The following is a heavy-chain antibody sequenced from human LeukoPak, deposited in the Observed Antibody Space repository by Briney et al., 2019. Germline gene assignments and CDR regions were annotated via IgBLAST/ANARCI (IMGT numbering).Heavy chain of an antibody. J-gene: IGHJ4*02. V-gene: IGHV1-69*05. CDR1: GGTFSSYA. CDR2: IIPIFGTA. D-gene: IGHD3-3*01. Sequence: ASVKVSCKASGGTFSSYAISWVRQAPGQGLEWMGGIIPIFGTANYAQKFQGRVTITTDESTSTAYMELSSLRSEDTAVYYCARDRNLEWFFDYWGQGTLVTVSS. CDR3: ARDRNLEWFFDY.